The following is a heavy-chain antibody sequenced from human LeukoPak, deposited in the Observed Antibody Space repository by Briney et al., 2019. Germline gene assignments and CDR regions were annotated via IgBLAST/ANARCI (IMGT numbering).Heavy chain of an antibody. CDR3: AKDGAWLRFDD. CDR1: GFTLSSYA. Sequence: GGSLRLSCAAPGFTLSSYAMSWVRQAPGKGLEWVSGINWNGGSTGYADSVKGRFTISRDDSKNTLYLQMKNLRAEDTAVYYCAKDGAWLRFDDWGQGILVTVSS. CDR2: INWNGGST. D-gene: IGHD5-12*01. J-gene: IGHJ4*02. V-gene: IGHV3-23*01.